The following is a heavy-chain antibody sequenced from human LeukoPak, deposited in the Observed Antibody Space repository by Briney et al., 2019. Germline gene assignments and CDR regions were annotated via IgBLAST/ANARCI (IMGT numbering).Heavy chain of an antibody. D-gene: IGHD6-19*01. V-gene: IGHV3-74*01. J-gene: IGHJ4*02. Sequence: GGSLRLSCAASGFTFSSYWMHWVRQVSGKGLVWVSRINGDGSSTNYADSVKGRFTISRDNAENTLYLQMNSLRAEDTAVYYCASSGISVAGSDLDYWGQGSLVTVSS. CDR1: GFTFSSYW. CDR2: INGDGSST. CDR3: ASSGISVAGSDLDY.